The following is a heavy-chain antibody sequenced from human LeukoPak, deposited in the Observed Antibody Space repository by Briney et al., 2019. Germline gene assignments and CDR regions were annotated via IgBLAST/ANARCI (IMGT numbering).Heavy chain of an antibody. CDR3: AKDKADSSGYYSPADY. D-gene: IGHD3-22*01. V-gene: IGHV3-23*01. Sequence: PGGSLRLSCAASGFTFSSYAMSWVRQAPGKGLEWVAAISGSGGSTYYADSVKGRFTISRDNSKNTLYLQVNSLRAEDTAVYYCAKDKADSSGYYSPADYWGQGTLVTVSS. CDR1: GFTFSSYA. CDR2: ISGSGGST. J-gene: IGHJ4*02.